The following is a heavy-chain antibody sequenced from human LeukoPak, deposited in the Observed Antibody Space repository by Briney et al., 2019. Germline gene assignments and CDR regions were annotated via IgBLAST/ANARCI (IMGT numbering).Heavy chain of an antibody. CDR1: GFTFSSYT. V-gene: IGHV3-21*01. J-gene: IGHJ4*02. D-gene: IGHD1-1*01. Sequence: GGSLRLSCAASGFTFSSYTMHWIRQAPGKGLDWVSSISGSNSYIFYADSVKGRFTVSRDNATDSLYLQMNSLRAEDTAVYYCARALTTLTYEGYWGQGTLVTVSS. CDR3: ARALTTLTYEGY. CDR2: ISGSNSYI.